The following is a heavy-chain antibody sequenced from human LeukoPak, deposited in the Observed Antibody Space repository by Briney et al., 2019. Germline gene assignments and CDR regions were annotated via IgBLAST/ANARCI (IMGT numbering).Heavy chain of an antibody. CDR2: MKPSTSST. CDR1: GYPFTSFY. J-gene: IGHJ4*02. V-gene: IGHV1-46*01. CDR3: ARDRAMVRGAIITSGLAY. D-gene: IGHD3-10*01. Sequence: EASVKVSCKASGYPFTSFYIHWVRQAPGQGLEWMGVMKPSTSSTTYAQKFQGRLTMTREASTNTVYMDLSSLRSDDTAVYYCARDRAMVRGAIITSGLAYWGQGTLVTVSA.